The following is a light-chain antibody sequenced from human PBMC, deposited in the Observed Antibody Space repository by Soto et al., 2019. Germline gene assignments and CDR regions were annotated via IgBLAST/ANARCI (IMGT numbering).Light chain of an antibody. V-gene: IGKV3-11*01. Sequence: EIVLTQSPATLSLSPGEGATLSCRASQSVSSSLAWYQQKPGQAPRLLIYDASNRATGIPARFSGSGSGTDFPLTISSLEPEDFAVYYCQQRSNWPRTFGQGTKVEIK. CDR3: QQRSNWPRT. J-gene: IGKJ1*01. CDR1: QSVSSS. CDR2: DAS.